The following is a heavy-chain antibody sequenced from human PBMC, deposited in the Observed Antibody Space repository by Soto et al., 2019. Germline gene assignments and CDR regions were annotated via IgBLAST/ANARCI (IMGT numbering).Heavy chain of an antibody. D-gene: IGHD3-10*01. CDR3: ARGHYYGSRSYYYGMDV. CDR1: GGTFSSYT. V-gene: IGHV1-69*02. Sequence: QVQLVQSGAEVKKSGSSVKVSCKASGGTFSSYTISWVRQAPGQGLEWMGRIIPILGIANYAQKFQGRVTITADKSTSTAYMELSSLRSEDTAVYYCARGHYYGSRSYYYGMDVWGQGTTVTVSS. CDR2: IIPILGIA. J-gene: IGHJ6*02.